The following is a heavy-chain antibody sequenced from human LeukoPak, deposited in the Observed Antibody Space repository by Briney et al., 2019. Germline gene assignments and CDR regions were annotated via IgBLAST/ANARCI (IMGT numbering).Heavy chain of an antibody. CDR3: ARVWFGECIDY. CDR1: GFTFSSYG. J-gene: IGHJ4*02. Sequence: PGRSLRLSCAASGFTFSSYGMHWVRQAPGKGLEWVAVIWYDGSNKYYADSVKGRFTISRDNSKNTLYLQMNSLRAEDTAVYYCARVWFGECIDYWGQGTLVNVSS. V-gene: IGHV3-33*01. D-gene: IGHD3-10*01. CDR2: IWYDGSNK.